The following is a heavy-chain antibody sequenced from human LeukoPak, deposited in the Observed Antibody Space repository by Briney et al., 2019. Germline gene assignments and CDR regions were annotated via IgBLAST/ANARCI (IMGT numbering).Heavy chain of an antibody. D-gene: IGHD5-12*01. CDR2: ISSNGGSK. J-gene: IGHJ4*02. CDR3: ASPYSGYDYNFDH. CDR1: GFTFSSYA. V-gene: IGHV3-64D*06. Sequence: GGSLRLSCSASGFTFSSYAMQWVGQAPGKGLEYVASISSNGGSKYYADSVKGRFTISRDNSKNTLFLQMSSLRTEDTAVYYCASPYSGYDYNFDHWGQGTLVTVSS.